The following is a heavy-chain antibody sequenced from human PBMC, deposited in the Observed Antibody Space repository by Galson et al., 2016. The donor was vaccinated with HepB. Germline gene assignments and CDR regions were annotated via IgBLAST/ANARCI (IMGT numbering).Heavy chain of an antibody. J-gene: IGHJ4*02. CDR3: ARANSAYDSNFDY. Sequence: CAISGDSVSSKTAAWSWIRQSPSRGLEWLGRTYYGSKWYNDYAVSVKSRITFNADTSKNQFSLHLNSVTPEDTAVYYCARANSAYDSNFDYWGQGTLVTVSS. CDR2: TYYGSKWYN. V-gene: IGHV6-1*01. CDR1: GDSVSSKTAA. D-gene: IGHD5-12*01.